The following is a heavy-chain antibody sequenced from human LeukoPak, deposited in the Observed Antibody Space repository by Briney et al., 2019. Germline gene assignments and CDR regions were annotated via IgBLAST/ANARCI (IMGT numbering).Heavy chain of an antibody. CDR1: GGSISSYY. J-gene: IGHJ4*02. CDR2: IYTSGST. CDR3: ARDPTLGYSSAFDY. V-gene: IGHV4-4*07. Sequence: SETLSLTCTVSGGSISSYYWSWIRQPAGKGLEWIGRIYTSGSTNYNPSPKSRVTMSVDTSKNQFSLKLSSVTAADTAVYYCARDPTLGYSSAFDYWGQGTLVTVSS. D-gene: IGHD6-13*01.